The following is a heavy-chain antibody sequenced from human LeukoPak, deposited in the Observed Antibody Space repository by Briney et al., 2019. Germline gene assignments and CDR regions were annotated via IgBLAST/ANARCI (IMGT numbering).Heavy chain of an antibody. CDR2: ISSSSSYI. CDR3: ARDSPSYSFDY. D-gene: IGHD3-16*01. J-gene: IGHJ4*02. CDR1: GFTFSSYS. V-gene: IGHV3-21*01. Sequence: GGSLRLSCAASGFTFSSYSMNWVRQAPGKGLEWVSSISSSSSYIYYADSVKGRFTIFRDNAKNSLYLQMNSLRAEDTAVYYCARDSPSYSFDYWGQGTLVTVSS.